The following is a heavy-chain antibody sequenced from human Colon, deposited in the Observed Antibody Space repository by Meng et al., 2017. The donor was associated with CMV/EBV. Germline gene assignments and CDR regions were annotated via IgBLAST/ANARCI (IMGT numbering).Heavy chain of an antibody. CDR1: GYTFTSCG. Sequence: ASVKVSCKASGYTFTSCGVSWVRLAPGQGLEWVGWISAYSGETIYAQKFQGRVTMTTDTSTSTAYMELRSLRSDDSAVYYCARDVPTMAMAGGIDYWGQGTLVTVSS. D-gene: IGHD6-19*01. CDR2: ISAYSGET. J-gene: IGHJ4*02. V-gene: IGHV1-18*01. CDR3: ARDVPTMAMAGGIDY.